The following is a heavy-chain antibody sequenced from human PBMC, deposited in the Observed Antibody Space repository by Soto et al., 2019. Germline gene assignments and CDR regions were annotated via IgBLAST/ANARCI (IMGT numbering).Heavy chain of an antibody. V-gene: IGHV4-30-2*01. CDR3: ARVTTTRYCSGGSCYWGGTWFDP. J-gene: IGHJ5*02. D-gene: IGHD2-15*01. CDR1: GGSTSSGGYS. CDR2: IYHSGST. Sequence: PSETLSLTCAVSGGSTSSGGYSWSWIRQPPGKGLEWIGYIYHSGSTYYNPSLKSRVTISVDRSKNQFSLKLSSVTAADTAVYYCARVTTTRYCSGGSCYWGGTWFDPWGQGTLVTVSS.